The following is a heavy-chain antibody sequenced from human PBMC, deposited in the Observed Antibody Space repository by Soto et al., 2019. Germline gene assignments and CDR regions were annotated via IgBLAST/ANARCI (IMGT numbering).Heavy chain of an antibody. V-gene: IGHV2-5*02. J-gene: IGHJ3*02. CDR3: AQNGYCSGGSCYPI. Sequence: QITLKESGPTLVKPTQTLTLTCTFSGFSLSTSGVGVGWIRQPPGKALEWLALIYSDDDKHYTPSLKSRLTITKDTSKNQLVLKMTNMDPVDTATYYCAQNGYCSGGSCYPIWGQGTMVTVSS. CDR1: GFSLSTSGVG. D-gene: IGHD2-15*01. CDR2: IYSDDDK.